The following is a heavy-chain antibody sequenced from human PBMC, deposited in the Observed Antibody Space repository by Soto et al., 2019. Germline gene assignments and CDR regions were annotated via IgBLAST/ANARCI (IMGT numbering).Heavy chain of an antibody. Sequence: QMQLVQSGPEVKKPGTSVKVSYKASGFTFADSAVQWVRQARGQRLEWIGRIVVDSGNTKYAQKFPERVTITWDMSTSTAYMELSSLRSEDTAVYYCAAANNTSPFDYWGQGTLVTVSS. CDR1: GFTFADSA. J-gene: IGHJ4*02. V-gene: IGHV1-58*01. CDR2: IVVDSGNT. CDR3: AAANNTSPFDY. D-gene: IGHD1-26*01.